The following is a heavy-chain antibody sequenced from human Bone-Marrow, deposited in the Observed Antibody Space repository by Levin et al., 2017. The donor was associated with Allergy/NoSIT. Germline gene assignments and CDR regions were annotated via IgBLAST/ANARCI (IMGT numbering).Heavy chain of an antibody. CDR3: ARAAATVTTHTSLDY. Sequence: MAGGSLRLSCKASGGTFSSYAISWVRQAPGLGLEWMGGIIPPFGTPNYAQKFQGRVTITADESTSTAYMELSSLRSEDTAVYYCARAAATVTTHTSLDYWGQGTLVTVSS. CDR2: IIPPFGTP. J-gene: IGHJ4*02. CDR1: GGTFSSYA. V-gene: IGHV1-69*01. D-gene: IGHD4-17*01.